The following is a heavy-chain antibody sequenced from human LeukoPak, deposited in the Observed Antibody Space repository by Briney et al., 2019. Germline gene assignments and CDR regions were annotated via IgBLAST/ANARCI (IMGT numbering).Heavy chain of an antibody. CDR1: GYSISSGYY. D-gene: IGHD2-2*01. CDR3: ARTLVVPAAMGYFDL. CDR2: IYHSGST. J-gene: IGHJ2*01. Sequence: SETLSLTCAVSGYSISSGYYWGWIRPPQGKGLEWIGSIYHSGSTYYNPSLKSRVTISVDTSKNQFSLKLSSVTAADTAVYCCARTLVVPAAMGYFDLWGRGTLVTVSS. V-gene: IGHV4-38-2*01.